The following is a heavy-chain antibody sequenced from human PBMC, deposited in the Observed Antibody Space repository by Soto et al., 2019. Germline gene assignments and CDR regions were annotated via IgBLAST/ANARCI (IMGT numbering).Heavy chain of an antibody. Sequence: QVQLQQWGAGLLKPSETLSLTCAVYGGSFSGYYWSWIRQPPGKGLEWIWEINHSGSTNYNPSLKSRVTISVDTSKNQFSLKLSSVTAADTAVYYCAAIAARPSRNYYYYYMDVWGKGTTVTVSS. V-gene: IGHV4-34*01. CDR2: INHSGST. J-gene: IGHJ6*03. D-gene: IGHD6-6*01. CDR1: GGSFSGYY. CDR3: AAIAARPSRNYYYYYMDV.